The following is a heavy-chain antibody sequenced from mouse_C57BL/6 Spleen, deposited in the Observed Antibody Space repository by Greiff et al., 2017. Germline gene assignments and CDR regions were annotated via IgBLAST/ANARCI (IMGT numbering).Heavy chain of an antibody. V-gene: IGHV1-64*01. CDR3: ANFYGNYAWFAY. CDR2: IHPNSGST. Sequence: QVQLQQPGAELVKPGASVKLSCKASGYTFTSYWLHWVKQRPGQGLEWIGMIHPNSGSTNYNEKFKSKATLTVDKSSSTAYMQLRSLTSEDSAVYYCANFYGNYAWFAYWGQGTLVTVAA. J-gene: IGHJ3*01. D-gene: IGHD2-1*01. CDR1: GYTFTSYW.